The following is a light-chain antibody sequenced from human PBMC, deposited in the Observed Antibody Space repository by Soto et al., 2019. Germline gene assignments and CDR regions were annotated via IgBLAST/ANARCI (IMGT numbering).Light chain of an antibody. V-gene: IGKV1-39*01. J-gene: IGKJ2*01. CDR2: AAS. CDR1: QSIRYY. CDR3: QQSYSTPQNT. Sequence: DIQMTQSPSSLSASVGDRVTITCRASQSIRYYLNWYQQKPGKAPKLLIYAASSLQSGVPSRFSGSGSGTDFTLTISSLQPEDFATYYCQQSYSTPQNTFGQGTKLEL.